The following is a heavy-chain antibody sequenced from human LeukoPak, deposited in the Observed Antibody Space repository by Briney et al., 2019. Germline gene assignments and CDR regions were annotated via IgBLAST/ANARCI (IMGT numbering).Heavy chain of an antibody. J-gene: IGHJ4*02. CDR1: GFTFSSYA. CDR2: ISSSSSTI. CDR3: ARDSQKLRFLEWLLWFDY. Sequence: GGSLRLSCAASGFTFSSYAMSWVRQAPGKGLDWVSAISSSSSTIYYADSVKGRFTISRDNAKNSLYLQMNSLRDEDTAVYYCARDSQKLRFLEWLLWFDYWGQGTLVTVSS. V-gene: IGHV3-48*02. D-gene: IGHD3-3*01.